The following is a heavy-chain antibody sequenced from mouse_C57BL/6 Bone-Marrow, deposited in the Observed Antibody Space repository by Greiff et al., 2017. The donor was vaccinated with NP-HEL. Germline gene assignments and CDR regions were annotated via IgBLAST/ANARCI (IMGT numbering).Heavy chain of an antibody. CDR1: GFSLTSYG. CDR3: ARVDYSNPFAY. J-gene: IGHJ3*01. CDR2: IWSGGST. D-gene: IGHD2-5*01. V-gene: IGHV2-2*01. Sequence: VKLQESGPGLVQPSQSLSITCTVSGFSLTSYGVHWVRQSPGKGLEWLGVIWSGGSTDYNAAFISRLSISKDNSKSQVFFKMNSLQADDTAIYYCARVDYSNPFAYWGQGTLVTVSA.